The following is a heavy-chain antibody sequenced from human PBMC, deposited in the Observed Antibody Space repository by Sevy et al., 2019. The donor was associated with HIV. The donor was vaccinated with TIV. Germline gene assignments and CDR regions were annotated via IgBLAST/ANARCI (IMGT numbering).Heavy chain of an antibody. CDR1: GLTFSSYA. CDR2: ISGSGGST. V-gene: IGHV3-23*01. CDR3: ANDGGYCSSTCCYFWAYYYYGMDV. D-gene: IGHD2-2*01. J-gene: IGHJ6*02. Sequence: GGSLRLSCAASGLTFSSYAMSWVRQAPGKGLEWVSAISGSGGSTYYADSVKGRFTISRDNSKNTLYLQMNSLRAEDTAVYYCANDGGYCSSTCCYFWAYYYYGMDVWGQGTTVTVSS.